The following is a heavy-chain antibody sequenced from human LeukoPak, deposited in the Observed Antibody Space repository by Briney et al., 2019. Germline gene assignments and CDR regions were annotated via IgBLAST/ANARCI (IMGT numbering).Heavy chain of an antibody. CDR1: GFTVSSTY. Sequence: PGGSLRLSCAASGFTVSSTYMSWVRQSPGKGLEWVSVVYKDGKMFYIDSVKGRFAISRDNARNSLYLQMDSLRDDDTAMYFCTRDLAAGPGPRMDVWGQGTTVTVSS. D-gene: IGHD6-13*01. J-gene: IGHJ6*02. CDR3: TRDLAAGPGPRMDV. V-gene: IGHV3-53*01. CDR2: VYKDGKM.